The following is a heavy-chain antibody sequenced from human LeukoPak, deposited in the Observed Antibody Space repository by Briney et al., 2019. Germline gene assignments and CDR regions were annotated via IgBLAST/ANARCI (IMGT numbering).Heavy chain of an antibody. CDR3: ARSGSRYSGYDLAPEDY. V-gene: IGHV3-11*04. CDR1: GFTFSDYY. CDR2: ISGSGSTI. D-gene: IGHD5-12*01. Sequence: GGSLRLSCAASGFTFSDYYMSWIRQAPGKGLEWVSYISGSGSTIYYADSVKGRFTISRDNAKNSLYLQMNSLRAEDTAVYYCARSGSRYSGYDLAPEDYWGQGTLVTVSS. J-gene: IGHJ4*02.